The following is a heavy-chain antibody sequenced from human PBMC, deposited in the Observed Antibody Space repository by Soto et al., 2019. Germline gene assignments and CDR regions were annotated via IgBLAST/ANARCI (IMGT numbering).Heavy chain of an antibody. CDR2: ISTYNGNT. J-gene: IGHJ5*02. CDR3: ARGMECTKASGSKRGWNWFDP. CDR1: GYTFNTYG. V-gene: IGHV1-18*04. D-gene: IGHD2-8*01. Sequence: GASVKVSCKASGYTFNTYGISWVRQAPGQGLEWMGWISTYNGNTNYAQKLQGRVTMTTDTSTSTAYMELRNLKSDDTAVYYCARGMECTKASGSKRGWNWFDPWGQGTLVTVSS.